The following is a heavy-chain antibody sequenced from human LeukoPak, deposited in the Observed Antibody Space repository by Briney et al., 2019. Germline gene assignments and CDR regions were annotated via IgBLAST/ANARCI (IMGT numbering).Heavy chain of an antibody. CDR1: GDSISGYY. CDR3: ARGFSQNYYDSSGSRTTRNWFDP. CDR2: IYYSGGT. D-gene: IGHD3-22*01. J-gene: IGHJ5*02. Sequence: SETLSLTCTVSGDSISGYYWSWIRQPPGKELEWIGYIYYSGGTNYNPSLKSRVTISVDTSKNQFSLKLSSVTAADTAVYYCARGFSQNYYDSSGSRTTRNWFDPWGQGTLVTVSS. V-gene: IGHV4-59*01.